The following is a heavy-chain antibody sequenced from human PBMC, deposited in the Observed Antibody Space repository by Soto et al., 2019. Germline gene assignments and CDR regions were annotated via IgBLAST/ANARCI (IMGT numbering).Heavy chain of an antibody. V-gene: IGHV3-30-3*01. J-gene: IGHJ6*02. CDR2: ISYDGSNK. CDR1: GFTFSSYA. Sequence: GGSLRLSCAASGFTFSSYAMHWVRQAPGKGLEWVAVISYDGSNKYYADSVKGRFTISRDNSKNTLYLQMNSLRAEDTAVYYCARGNYGDYVSYYYYGMDVWGQGTTVTVSS. CDR3: ARGNYGDYVSYYYYGMDV. D-gene: IGHD4-17*01.